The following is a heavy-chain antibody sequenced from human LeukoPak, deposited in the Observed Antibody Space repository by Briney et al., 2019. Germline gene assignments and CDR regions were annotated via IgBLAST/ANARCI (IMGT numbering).Heavy chain of an antibody. CDR2: INPNSGGT. V-gene: IGHV1-2*02. CDR1: GYTFTGYY. Sequence: ASVKVSCKASGYTFTGYYMHWVRQAPGQGLEWMGWINPNSGGTNYAQKFQGRVTMTRDTSISTAYMELSRLRSDDTAVYYCARVSTKYYDFWSGYPERFDYWGQGTLVTVSS. CDR3: ARVSTKYYDFWSGYPERFDY. D-gene: IGHD3-3*01. J-gene: IGHJ4*02.